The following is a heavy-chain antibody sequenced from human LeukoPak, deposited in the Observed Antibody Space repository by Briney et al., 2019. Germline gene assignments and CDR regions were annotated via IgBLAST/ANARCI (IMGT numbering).Heavy chain of an antibody. J-gene: IGHJ4*02. CDR3: AKSDYFDS. Sequence: GGSLRLSCEASGFTFSSYWMHWVRQIPGKGLMWVSRIESNGLTLYADSVKGRFTISRDNARNTLYLQMNSLRAEDTAVYYCAKSDYFDSWGQGTLVTVSS. CDR1: GFTFSSYW. CDR2: IESNGLT. V-gene: IGHV3-74*01.